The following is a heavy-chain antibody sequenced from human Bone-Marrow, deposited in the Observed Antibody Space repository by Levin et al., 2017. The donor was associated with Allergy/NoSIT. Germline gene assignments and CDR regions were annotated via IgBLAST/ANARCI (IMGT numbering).Heavy chain of an antibody. D-gene: IGHD2/OR15-2a*01. V-gene: IGHV3-23*01. CDR1: FSSYA. J-gene: IGHJ6*03. Sequence: TGESLKISCAASFSSYAMTWVRQAPGKGLEWVSGIRESGDIRGSGDITYYADSVKGRFTISRDSSKNTLYLQMTSLRAGDTAVYYCAKPNPPAYCTTTTCPANFYFYYMDVWGRGTTVTVSS. CDR3: AKPNPPAYCTTTTCPANFYFYYMDV. CDR2: IRESGDIRGSGDIT.